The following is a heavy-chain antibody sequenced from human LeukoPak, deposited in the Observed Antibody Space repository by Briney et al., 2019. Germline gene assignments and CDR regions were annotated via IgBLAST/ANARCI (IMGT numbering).Heavy chain of an antibody. J-gene: IGHJ1*01. D-gene: IGHD3-3*01. CDR3: ARDLWSGYYSVWEYFQH. CDR1: GYTFTGYY. V-gene: IGHV1-2*02. Sequence: GASVKVSCKASGYTFTGYYIHWVRQAPGQGLEWMGWINPNSGGTNYAQKFQGRVTMTRDTSISTAYMELSRLRSDDTAVYYCARDLWSGYYSVWEYFQHWGQGTLVTVSS. CDR2: INPNSGGT.